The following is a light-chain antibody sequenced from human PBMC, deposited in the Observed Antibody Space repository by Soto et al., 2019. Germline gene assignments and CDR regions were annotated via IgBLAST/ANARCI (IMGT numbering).Light chain of an antibody. CDR2: DAS. J-gene: IGKJ3*01. Sequence: EIVLTQSTGTLSLSPGERATLSCRASQSVSSFLAWYQQKPGQAPRLLIYDASNRATGIPTRFSGSGAGTDFTLTISSLEPEDFAVYYCQPRSNWPSFGPGTKVDI. CDR1: QSVSSF. V-gene: IGKV3-11*01. CDR3: QPRSNWPS.